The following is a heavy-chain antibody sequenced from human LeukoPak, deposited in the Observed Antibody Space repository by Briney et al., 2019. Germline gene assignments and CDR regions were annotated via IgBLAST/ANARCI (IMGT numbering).Heavy chain of an antibody. J-gene: IGHJ4*02. CDR3: AREVAQGRYSNFDY. D-gene: IGHD5-18*01. CDR2: IYTSGST. CDR1: GGSISSYY. V-gene: IGHV4-4*07. Sequence: SETLSLTCTVSGGSISSYYWSWIQQPAGKGLEWIGRIYTSGSTNYNPSLKSRVTMSVDTSKNQFSLKLSSVTAADTAVYYCAREVAQGRYSNFDYWGQGTLVTVSS.